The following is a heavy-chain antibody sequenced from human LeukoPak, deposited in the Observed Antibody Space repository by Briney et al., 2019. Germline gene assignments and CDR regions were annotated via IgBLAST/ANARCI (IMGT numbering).Heavy chain of an antibody. Sequence: GRSLRLSCAASGFTFDDYAMHWVRQAPGKGLEWVSGISWNSGSIGYADSVEGRFTISRDNAKNSLYLQMNSLRAEDTAVYYCARDLGPLYNAFDIWGQGTMVTVSS. V-gene: IGHV3-9*01. CDR2: ISWNSGSI. D-gene: IGHD2-2*02. J-gene: IGHJ3*02. CDR1: GFTFDDYA. CDR3: ARDLGPLYNAFDI.